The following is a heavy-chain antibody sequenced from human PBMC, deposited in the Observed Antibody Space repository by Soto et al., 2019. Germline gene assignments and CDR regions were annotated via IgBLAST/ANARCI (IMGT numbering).Heavy chain of an antibody. CDR3: CSSQTPTSFDY. CDR2: INTYNGNT. Sequence: QVQLVQSETEVKKPGASVKVSCKASGYTFTNYGISWVRQAPGQGLELMGWINTYNGNTKYPQKFQGRVTMTADTSTSTAYMDLGSLRSDDTAVYYCCSSQTPTSFDYWGQGTLVTVSS. D-gene: IGHD2-15*01. CDR1: GYTFTNYG. J-gene: IGHJ4*02. V-gene: IGHV1-18*04.